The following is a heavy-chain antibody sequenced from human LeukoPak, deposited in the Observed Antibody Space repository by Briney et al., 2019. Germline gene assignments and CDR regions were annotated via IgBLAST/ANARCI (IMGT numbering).Heavy chain of an antibody. CDR3: ARDGHDYGDSPYYFDY. CDR2: IWYDGSNK. Sequence: GRSLRLSCAASGFTFSSYGMHRVRQAPGKGLEWVAVIWYDGSNKYYADSVKGRFTISRDNSKNTLYLQMNSLRAEDTAVYYCARDGHDYGDSPYYFDYWGQGTLVTVSS. CDR1: GFTFSSYG. D-gene: IGHD4-17*01. J-gene: IGHJ4*02. V-gene: IGHV3-33*01.